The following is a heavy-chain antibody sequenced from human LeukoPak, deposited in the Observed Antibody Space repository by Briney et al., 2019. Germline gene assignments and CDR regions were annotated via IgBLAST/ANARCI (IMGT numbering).Heavy chain of an antibody. D-gene: IGHD3-10*01. CDR3: ASSSDYGSGSN. V-gene: IGHV4-39*07. CDR2: IYYTGST. Sequence: PSETLSLTCTVSGGSISSSSYYWGWIRQPPGKGLEWIGTIYYTGSTYYNPSLKSRVTISVDTSKNQFSLKLSSVTAADTAVYYCASSSDYGSGSNWGQGTLVTVSS. J-gene: IGHJ4*02. CDR1: GGSISSSSYY.